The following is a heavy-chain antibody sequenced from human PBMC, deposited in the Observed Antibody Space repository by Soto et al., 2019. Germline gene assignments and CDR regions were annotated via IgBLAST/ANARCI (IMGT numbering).Heavy chain of an antibody. CDR2: IYYSGST. J-gene: IGHJ4*02. D-gene: IGHD6-6*01. CDR3: ASSPPSSIAARPFDY. CDR1: GGSISSSSYY. V-gene: IGHV4-39*01. Sequence: SETLSLTCTVSGGSISSSSYYWGWIRQPPGKGLEWIGSIYYSGSTYYNPSLKSRVTISVDTSKNQFSLKLSSVTAADTAVYYCASSPPSSIAARPFDYWGQGTLVTVSS.